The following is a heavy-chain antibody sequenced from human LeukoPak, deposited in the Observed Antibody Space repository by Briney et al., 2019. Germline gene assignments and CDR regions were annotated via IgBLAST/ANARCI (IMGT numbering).Heavy chain of an antibody. V-gene: IGHV4-61*02. J-gene: IGHJ5*02. CDR1: GASISSSGYY. Sequence: SETLSLTCTVSGASISSSGYYWSWIRQPAGKGLEWIGRIYTSGSTNYNPSLKSRVTMSVDTSKNQFSLKLSSVTAADTAVYYCARDRGLRNWFDPWGQGTLVTVSS. CDR3: ARDRGLRNWFDP. CDR2: IYTSGST. D-gene: IGHD3-10*01.